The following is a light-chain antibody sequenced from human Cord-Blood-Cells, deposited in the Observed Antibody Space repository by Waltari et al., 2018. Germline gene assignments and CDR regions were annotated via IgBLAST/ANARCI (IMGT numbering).Light chain of an antibody. V-gene: IGLV3-19*01. CDR1: SLSSYY. CDR3: NSRDSSGNHWV. Sequence: SSELTQDPAVSVAFGPTVRITCQGDSLSSYYASWYQQKPGQAPVLVIYGKNNRPSGIPDRFSGSSSGNTASLTITGAQAEDEADYYCNSRDSSGNHWVFGGGTKLTVL. J-gene: IGLJ3*02. CDR2: GKN.